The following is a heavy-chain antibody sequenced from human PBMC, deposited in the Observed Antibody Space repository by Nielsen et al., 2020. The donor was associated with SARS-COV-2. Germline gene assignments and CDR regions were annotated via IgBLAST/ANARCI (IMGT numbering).Heavy chain of an antibody. CDR2: INPKGETT. V-gene: IGHV1-46*01. CDR3: ARNSAGGFFEVVINWFDP. Sequence: ASVKVSCKASGYTFTDHCVHWVRQAPGQGLEWLGIINPKGETTTYAQKFQGRVTMTTDTSTSTAYMELRSLRSDDTAVYYCARNSAGGFFEVVINWFDPWGQGTLVTVSS. D-gene: IGHD3-3*01. J-gene: IGHJ5*02. CDR1: GYTFTDHC.